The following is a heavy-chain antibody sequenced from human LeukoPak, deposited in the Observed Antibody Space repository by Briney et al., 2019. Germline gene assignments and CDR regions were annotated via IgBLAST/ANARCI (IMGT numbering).Heavy chain of an antibody. Sequence: SETLSLTCTVSDGSINNDYCSWIRQPAGKGLEWIGRNYTRVSTNYNPSLKSPVTMSVDTSKNQFSLKLSSVTAADTAVYYCARGRYCSADICSGGDAFDIWGQGTMVSVSS. CDR3: ARGRYCSADICSGGDAFDI. J-gene: IGHJ3*02. D-gene: IGHD2-15*01. V-gene: IGHV4-4*07. CDR2: NYTRVST. CDR1: DGSINNDY.